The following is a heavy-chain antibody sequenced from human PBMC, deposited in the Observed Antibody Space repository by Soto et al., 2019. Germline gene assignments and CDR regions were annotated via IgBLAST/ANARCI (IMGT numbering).Heavy chain of an antibody. V-gene: IGHV3-30-3*01. Sequence: PRGSLRLSCAASGFTFSSYAVHWVRQAPGKGLEWVAVISYDGSNKYYADSVKGRFTISRDNAKNTLYLQMNSLRAEDTAVYYCATEGGLGYCSGGSCYSWPLDYWGQGTLVTVSS. D-gene: IGHD2-15*01. CDR2: ISYDGSNK. CDR3: ATEGGLGYCSGGSCYSWPLDY. CDR1: GFTFSSYA. J-gene: IGHJ4*02.